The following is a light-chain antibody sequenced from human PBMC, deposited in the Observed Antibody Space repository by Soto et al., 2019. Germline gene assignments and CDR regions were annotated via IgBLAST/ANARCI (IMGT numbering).Light chain of an antibody. CDR1: QTIDTY. Sequence: DIQMTQSPSSLSASVGDRVTITCRASQTIDTYLNWYLQKPGQAPKHLIYSAYSLQSGVSPRFSGDGSGTDFTLTVSSLQPEDFATYYCQQSYNFPRTFGQGT. CDR3: QQSYNFPRT. V-gene: IGKV1-39*01. J-gene: IGKJ1*01. CDR2: SAY.